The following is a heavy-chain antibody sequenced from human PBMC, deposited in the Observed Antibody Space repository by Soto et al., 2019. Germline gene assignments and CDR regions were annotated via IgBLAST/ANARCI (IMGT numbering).Heavy chain of an antibody. CDR3: EKQSPYSSGWYYFDY. V-gene: IGHV3-23*01. CDR1: ALTFTSYA. Sequence: GGSLRLSCAASALTFTSYAMSWVRQAPGKGLEWVSAISGSGDSTYYADSVKGRFTISRDNSKNTLHLQMNSLRAEDTAVYYCEKQSPYSSGWYYFDYWGQGTLVTVSS. D-gene: IGHD6-19*01. CDR2: ISGSGDST. J-gene: IGHJ4*02.